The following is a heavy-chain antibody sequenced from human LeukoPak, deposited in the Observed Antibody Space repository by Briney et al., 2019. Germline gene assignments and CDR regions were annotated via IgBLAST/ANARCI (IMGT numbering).Heavy chain of an antibody. CDR3: AKAHSPGPYYYYGMDV. V-gene: IGHV3-23*01. J-gene: IGHJ6*02. Sequence: GGSLRLSCAAPGFTFSSYAMSWVRQAPGKGLEWVSAISGSGGSTYYADSVKGRFTISRDNSKNTLYLQMNSLRAEDTAVYYCAKAHSPGPYYYYGMDVWGQGTTVTVSS. CDR1: GFTFSSYA. CDR2: ISGSGGST.